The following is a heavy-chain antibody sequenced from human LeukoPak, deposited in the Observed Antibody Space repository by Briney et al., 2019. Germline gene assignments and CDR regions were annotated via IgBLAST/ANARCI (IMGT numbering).Heavy chain of an antibody. Sequence: PSETLSLTCTVSGGSISSYYWSWIRQPPGKGLEWIGYIYYSGSTNYNPSLKSRVTISVDTSKNQFSLKLSSVPAADTAVYYCASIVSVAGEPGYSSSWYARGRWFDPWGQGTLVTVSS. V-gene: IGHV4-59*01. CDR1: GGSISSYY. CDR2: IYYSGST. J-gene: IGHJ5*02. CDR3: ASIVSVAGEPGYSSSWYARGRWFDP. D-gene: IGHD6-13*01.